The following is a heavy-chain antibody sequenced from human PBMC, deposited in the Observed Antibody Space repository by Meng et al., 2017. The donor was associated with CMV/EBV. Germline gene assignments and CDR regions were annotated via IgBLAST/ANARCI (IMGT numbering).Heavy chain of an antibody. D-gene: IGHD2-2*01. CDR2: KRQDGSEA. J-gene: IGHJ1*01. CDR1: GFSFSRYW. CDR3: VRESSTFSWSEHLKH. V-gene: IGHV3-7*01. Sequence: GGSLRLSCAASGFSFSRYWMTWVRQAPGKGLEWVANKRQDGSEAYYVDSVKGRFNIFRDHTKNSLFLQMDSLSAEDTAIYYCVRESSTFSWSEHLKHWGQGTLVTVSS.